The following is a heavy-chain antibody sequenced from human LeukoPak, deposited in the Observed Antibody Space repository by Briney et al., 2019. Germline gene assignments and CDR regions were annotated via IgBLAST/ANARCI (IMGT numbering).Heavy chain of an antibody. D-gene: IGHD3/OR15-3a*01. CDR2: ISYSGNT. Sequence: SQTLSLTCTVSGGSVSSDDYYWSWFRQPPGKGLEWIGYISYSGNTYYNPSLKSRVTISVDTSKNQFSLKLSSVTAADTAVYYCSRTRYDYWSDPYYYYGMDVWGQGTTVTVSS. CDR3: SRTRYDYWSDPYYYYGMDV. CDR1: GGSVSSDDYY. V-gene: IGHV4-30-4*01. J-gene: IGHJ6*02.